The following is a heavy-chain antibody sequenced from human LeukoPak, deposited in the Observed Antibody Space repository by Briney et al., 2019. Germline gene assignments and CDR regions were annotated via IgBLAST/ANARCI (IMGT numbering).Heavy chain of an antibody. CDR2: IYYSGVT. V-gene: IGHV4-59*01. Sequence: PSETLSLTCTVSGGSISSYCWSWIRQPPGKGLEWIGYIYYSGVTDYNPSLKSRVTILVDTSRNQFSLKMRSVTAADTAVYYCARGESVGAPGYYFDYWGQGTLVTGSS. J-gene: IGHJ4*02. CDR1: GGSISSYC. D-gene: IGHD1-26*01. CDR3: ARGESVGAPGYYFDY.